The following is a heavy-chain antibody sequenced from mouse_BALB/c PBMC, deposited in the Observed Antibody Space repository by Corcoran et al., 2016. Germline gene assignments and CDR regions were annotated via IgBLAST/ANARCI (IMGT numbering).Heavy chain of an antibody. CDR3: ARYYYGSNYAMDY. J-gene: IGHJ4*01. Sequence: EVQLQQSGPELVKPGASMKISCKASGSSFTGYTMNWVKQSHGKNLEWIGLINPYNGDTSYNQKFKGKATLTVDKSSSTAYMDLLSLTSEDSAVYYCARYYYGSNYAMDYWGQGTSVTVSS. D-gene: IGHD1-1*01. V-gene: IGHV1-18*01. CDR1: GSSFTGYT. CDR2: INPYNGDT.